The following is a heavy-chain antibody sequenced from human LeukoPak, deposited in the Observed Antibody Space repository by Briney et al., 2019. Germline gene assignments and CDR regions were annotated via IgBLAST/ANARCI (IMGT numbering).Heavy chain of an antibody. D-gene: IGHD6-19*01. CDR1: GFTFSSYS. J-gene: IGHJ4*02. CDR3: ARAVGEQWPRYYFDY. Sequence: GGSLRLSCAASGFTFSSYSMNWVRQAPRKGLEWVSSISSSSSYIYYADSVKGRFTISRDNAKNSLYLQMNSLRAEDTAVYYCARAVGEQWPRYYFDYWGQGTLVTVSS. CDR2: ISSSSSYI. V-gene: IGHV3-21*01.